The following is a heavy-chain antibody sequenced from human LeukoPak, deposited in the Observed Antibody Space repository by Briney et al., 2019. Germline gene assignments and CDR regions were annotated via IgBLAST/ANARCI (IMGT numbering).Heavy chain of an antibody. CDR3: ARGYYYDSSGYFPYYFDY. D-gene: IGHD3-22*01. V-gene: IGHV4-34*01. CDR2: INHSGST. J-gene: IGHJ4*02. CDR1: GGSFSGYY. Sequence: SETLSLTCAVYGGSFSGYYWSWIRQPPGKGLEWIGEINHSGSTNYNPSLKSRVTISVDTSKNQFSLKLSSVTAADTAVYYCARGYYYDSSGYFPYYFDYWGQGTLVTVSS.